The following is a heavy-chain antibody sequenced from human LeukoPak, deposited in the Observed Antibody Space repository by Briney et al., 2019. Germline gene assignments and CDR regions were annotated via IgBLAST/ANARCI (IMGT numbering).Heavy chain of an antibody. CDR2: IYYSGST. J-gene: IGHJ3*02. V-gene: IGHV4-59*01. CDR1: GGSISSYY. CDR3: ANTVVTPEDAFDI. Sequence: SETLSLTCTVSGGSISSYYWSWIRQPPGKGLEWIGYIYYSGSTNYNPSLKSRVTISVDTSKNQFSLKLSSVTAADTAVYYGANTVVTPEDAFDICGQGAMVTVSS. D-gene: IGHD4-23*01.